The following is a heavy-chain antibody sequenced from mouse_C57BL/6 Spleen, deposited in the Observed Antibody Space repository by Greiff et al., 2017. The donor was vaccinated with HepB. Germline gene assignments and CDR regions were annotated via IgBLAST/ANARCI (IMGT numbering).Heavy chain of an antibody. D-gene: IGHD1-1*01. CDR2: IDPENGDT. Sequence: VQLKESGAELVRPGASVKLSCTASGFNIKDDYMHWVKQRPEQGLEWIGWIDPENGDTEYASKFQGKATITADTSSNTAYLQLSSLTSEDTAVYYCTTGYGSSAWFAYWGHGTLGTVSA. J-gene: IGHJ3*01. V-gene: IGHV14-4*01. CDR1: GFNIKDDY. CDR3: TTGYGSSAWFAY.